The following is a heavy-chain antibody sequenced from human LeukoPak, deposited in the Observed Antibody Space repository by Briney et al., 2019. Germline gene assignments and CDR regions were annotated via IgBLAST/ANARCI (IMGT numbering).Heavy chain of an antibody. D-gene: IGHD5-18*01. V-gene: IGHV1-8*01. Sequence: ASVRVSCKASGYTFTSYEIMWVRQATGQGLEWMGWMNPNSGDTGYAQKFQGRVTMNRDTSKSTAYMDLSNQRSEDTAVYYCARAPRQLSYYYGLDVWGQGTTVTVSS. J-gene: IGHJ6*02. CDR3: ARAPRQLSYYYGLDV. CDR1: GYTFTSYE. CDR2: MNPNSGDT.